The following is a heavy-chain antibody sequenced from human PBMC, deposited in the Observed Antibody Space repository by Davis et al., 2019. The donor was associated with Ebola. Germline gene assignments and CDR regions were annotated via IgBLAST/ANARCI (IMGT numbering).Heavy chain of an antibody. CDR3: AKDASYGFDI. CDR2: IRNDGGSK. J-gene: IGHJ3*02. Sequence: GESLKISCGASGFTFSSSKMHWVRQAPGKGLEWVAFIRNDGGSKYYGDSVKGRFTISRDNSKHTLYLQMNSLRAEDTAVYYCAKDASYGFDIWGQGTMVTVSS. V-gene: IGHV3-30*02. CDR1: GFTFSSSK.